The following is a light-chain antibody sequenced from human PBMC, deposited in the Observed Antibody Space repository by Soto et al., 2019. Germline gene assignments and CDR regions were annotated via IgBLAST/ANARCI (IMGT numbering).Light chain of an antibody. CDR2: GAF. CDR1: QSIISNF. J-gene: IGKJ2*01. V-gene: IGKV3-20*01. Sequence: EIVLTQSPGTLSLSPGERATLSCRASQSIISNFLAWYQHKPGQAPRLVIFGAFRRATGIPDRFSGSGSGTDFTLTISRLEPEDFAVYYCQQYSYSSYTFGQGTKLEIK. CDR3: QQYSYSSYT.